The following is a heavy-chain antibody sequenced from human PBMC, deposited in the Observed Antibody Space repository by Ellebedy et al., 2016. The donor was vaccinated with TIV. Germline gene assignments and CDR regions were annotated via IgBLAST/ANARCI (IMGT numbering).Heavy chain of an antibody. CDR1: GGSFSGYY. Sequence: SETLSLTXAVYGGSFSGYYWSWIRQPPGKGLEWIGEINHSGSTNYNPSLKSRVTISVDTSKNQFSLKLSSVTAADTAVYYCARGLDIVVVVAATPDSWFDPWGQGTLVTVSS. CDR3: ARGLDIVVVVAATPDSWFDP. V-gene: IGHV4-34*01. J-gene: IGHJ5*02. CDR2: INHSGST. D-gene: IGHD2-15*01.